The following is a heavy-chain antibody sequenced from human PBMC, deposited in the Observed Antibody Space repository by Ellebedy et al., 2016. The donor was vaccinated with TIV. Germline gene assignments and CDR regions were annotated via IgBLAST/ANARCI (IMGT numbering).Heavy chain of an antibody. Sequence: ASVKVSCKASGYTFTGYYMHWVRQAPGQGLEWMGWMNPNSGNTGYAQKFQGRVTMTRNTSISTAYMELSSLRSEDTAVYYCARGPDFYDFWSGSTPYGMDVWGQGTTVTVSS. CDR1: GYTFTGYY. CDR3: ARGPDFYDFWSGSTPYGMDV. D-gene: IGHD3-3*01. CDR2: MNPNSGNT. V-gene: IGHV1-8*02. J-gene: IGHJ6*02.